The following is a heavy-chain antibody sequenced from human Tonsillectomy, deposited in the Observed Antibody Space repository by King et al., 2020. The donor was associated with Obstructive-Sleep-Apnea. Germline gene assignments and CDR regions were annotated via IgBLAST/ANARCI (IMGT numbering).Heavy chain of an antibody. CDR1: GYSFTSYW. CDR3: ARPGAYCGGDCYSDY. Sequence: VQLVESGAEVKKPGESLKISCKGSGYSFTSYWIGWVRQMPGKGLEWMGIIYPGDSDTRYSPSFQGHVTISADKYLSTAYLQWGSLKASDTAMYYCARPGAYCGGDCYSDYWGQGTLVTVSS. CDR2: IYPGDSDT. J-gene: IGHJ4*02. D-gene: IGHD2-21*02. V-gene: IGHV5-51*01.